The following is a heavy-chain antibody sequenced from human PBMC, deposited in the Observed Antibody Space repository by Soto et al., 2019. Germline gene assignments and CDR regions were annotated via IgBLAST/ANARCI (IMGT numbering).Heavy chain of an antibody. Sequence: PSETLSLTCTVSGGSISSGGYYWSWIRQHPGKGLEWIGYIYYSGSTYYNPSLKSRVTISVDTSKNQFSLKLSSVTAADTAVYYCARVPIAVAAFDYWGQGTLVTVSS. CDR1: GGSISSGGYY. V-gene: IGHV4-31*03. J-gene: IGHJ4*02. D-gene: IGHD6-19*01. CDR3: ARVPIAVAAFDY. CDR2: IYYSGST.